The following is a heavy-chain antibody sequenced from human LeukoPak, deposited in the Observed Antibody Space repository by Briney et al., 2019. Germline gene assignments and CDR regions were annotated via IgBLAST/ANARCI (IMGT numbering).Heavy chain of an antibody. CDR2: IYYSGST. CDR1: GGSISSYY. D-gene: IGHD4-17*01. J-gene: IGHJ3*02. CDR3: ARGKLRAAFDI. Sequence: SETLSPTCTVSGGSISSYYWSWIRQPPGKGLEWIGYIYYSGSTDYNPSLKSRVTISVDTSKNQFSLKLSSVTAADTAVYYCARGKLRAAFDIWGQGTMVTVSS. V-gene: IGHV4-59*01.